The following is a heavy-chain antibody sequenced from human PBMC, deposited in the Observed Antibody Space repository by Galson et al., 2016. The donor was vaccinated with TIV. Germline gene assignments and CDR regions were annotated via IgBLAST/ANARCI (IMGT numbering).Heavy chain of an antibody. CDR3: ARGSGDGRFDY. CDR1: GGSVTSSH. CDR2: VYHSGIS. J-gene: IGHJ4*02. Sequence: LSLTCTVSGGSVTSSHWSWIRQPAGKGLEWIGRVYHSGISNFDPSLKSRVTISLDTSKSQFSLKLTSVTAADTATYYCARGSGDGRFDYWGQGTLVTVSS. D-gene: IGHD3-10*01. V-gene: IGHV4-4*07.